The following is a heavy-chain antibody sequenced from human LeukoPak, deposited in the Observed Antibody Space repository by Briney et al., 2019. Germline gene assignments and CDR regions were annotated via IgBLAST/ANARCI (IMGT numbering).Heavy chain of an antibody. Sequence: GGSLRLSCAASGFTFSSYGMHWVRQAPGKGLEWVAFIRYDGSNKYYADSVKGRFTISRDNSKNTLYPQMNSLRAEDTAVYYCAKPDDYGDSRRLDYWGQGTLVTVSS. V-gene: IGHV3-30*02. CDR1: GFTFSSYG. CDR3: AKPDDYGDSRRLDY. J-gene: IGHJ4*02. CDR2: IRYDGSNK. D-gene: IGHD4-17*01.